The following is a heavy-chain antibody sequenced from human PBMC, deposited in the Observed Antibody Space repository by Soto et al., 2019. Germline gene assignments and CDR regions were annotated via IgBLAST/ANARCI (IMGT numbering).Heavy chain of an antibody. CDR2: IRGSGSSA. Sequence: EVQVLDSGGGLVQPGGSLRLSCAASGFTFSSYAMNWVRQSPGKGLEWVGSIRGSGSSAYYPDSVEGRFTISRDNSKNTLYLQMNSLRAEDTAVYYCAKRGGDYDSRYHYYMDVWGKGTTVTVSS. D-gene: IGHD3-16*01. V-gene: IGHV3-23*01. CDR1: GFTFSSYA. CDR3: AKRGGDYDSRYHYYMDV. J-gene: IGHJ6*03.